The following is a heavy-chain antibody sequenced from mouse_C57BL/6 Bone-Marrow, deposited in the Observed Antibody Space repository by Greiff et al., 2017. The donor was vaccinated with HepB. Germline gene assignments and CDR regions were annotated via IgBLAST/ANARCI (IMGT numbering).Heavy chain of an antibody. CDR1: GFTFSDYY. CDR2: INYDGSST. D-gene: IGHD3-2*02. J-gene: IGHJ4*01. V-gene: IGHV5-16*01. Sequence: EVKLVESVGGLVQPGSSMKLSCTASGFTFSDYYIAWVRQVPEKGLECVANINYDGSSTYYLDSLKSRFIISRDNAKNILYLQMSSLKSEDTATYYCARDLAAQATSYAMDYWGQGTSVTVSS. CDR3: ARDLAAQATSYAMDY.